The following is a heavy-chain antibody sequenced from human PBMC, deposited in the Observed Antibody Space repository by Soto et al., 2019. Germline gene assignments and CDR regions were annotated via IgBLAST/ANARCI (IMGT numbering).Heavy chain of an antibody. Sequence: QVQLVESGGGVVQPGRSLRLSCAASGFTFSSYGMHWVRQAPGKGLEWVAVISYDGSNKYYADSVKGRFTISRDNSKNTLYLQMNSLRAEDTAVYYCRSWFDPWGQGTLVTVSS. V-gene: IGHV3-30*03. J-gene: IGHJ5*02. CDR1: GFTFSSYG. CDR2: ISYDGSNK. CDR3: RSWFDP.